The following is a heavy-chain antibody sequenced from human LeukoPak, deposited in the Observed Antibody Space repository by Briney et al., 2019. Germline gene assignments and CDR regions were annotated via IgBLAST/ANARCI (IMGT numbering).Heavy chain of an antibody. D-gene: IGHD3-9*01. V-gene: IGHV3-30*02. CDR3: ARDYDNDAFDI. J-gene: IGHJ3*02. CDR2: IRYDATNK. Sequence: QPGGSLRLSCAASRFTFSSYGMHWVRQAPGKGLEWVAFIRYDATNKYYADSVKGRFTISRDNSKNTLYLQMNSLRGEDTAVYYCARDYDNDAFDIWGQGTMVTVSS. CDR1: RFTFSSYG.